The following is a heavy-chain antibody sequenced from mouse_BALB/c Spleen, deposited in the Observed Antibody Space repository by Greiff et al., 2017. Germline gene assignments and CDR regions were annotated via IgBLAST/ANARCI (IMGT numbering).Heavy chain of an antibody. CDR2: IYPGNSDT. Sequence: EVQVVESGTVLARPGASVKMSCKASGYTFTSYWMHWVKQRPGQGLEWIGAIYPGNSDTSYNQKFKGKAKLTAVTSTSTAYMELSSLTNEDSAVYYCTRGGKLAYAMDYWGQGTSVTVSS. J-gene: IGHJ4*01. CDR1: GYTFTSYW. V-gene: IGHV1-5*01. CDR3: TRGGKLAYAMDY. D-gene: IGHD4-1*01.